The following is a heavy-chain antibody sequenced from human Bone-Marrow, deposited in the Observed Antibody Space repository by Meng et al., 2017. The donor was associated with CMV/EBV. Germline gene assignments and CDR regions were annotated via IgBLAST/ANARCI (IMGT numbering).Heavy chain of an antibody. CDR2: ISSNGGST. Sequence: GGSLGLSCAASGFTFSSYAMHWVRQAPGKGLEYVSAISSNGGSTYYADSVKGRFTISRDNSKNTLYLQMGSLRAEDMAVYYCSRGEYQLLPYYYYYGMDVWGQGTTVTVSS. CDR3: SRGEYQLLPYYYYYGMDV. D-gene: IGHD2-2*01. J-gene: IGHJ6*02. CDR1: GFTFSSYA. V-gene: IGHV3-64*02.